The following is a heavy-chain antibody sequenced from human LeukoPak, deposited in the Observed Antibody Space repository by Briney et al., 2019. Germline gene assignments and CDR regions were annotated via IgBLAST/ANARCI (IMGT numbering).Heavy chain of an antibody. V-gene: IGHV3-48*03. Sequence: TGGSLRLSCAASGFTFSSYEMNWVRQAPGKGLEWISYISSSGSTIYYADSVKGRFTISRDNAKNSLYLQMNSLRAEDTAVYYCARVSLDIVATIPPGDDYWGQGTLVTVSS. J-gene: IGHJ4*02. CDR2: ISSSGSTI. CDR1: GFTFSSYE. CDR3: ARVSLDIVATIPPGDDY. D-gene: IGHD5-12*01.